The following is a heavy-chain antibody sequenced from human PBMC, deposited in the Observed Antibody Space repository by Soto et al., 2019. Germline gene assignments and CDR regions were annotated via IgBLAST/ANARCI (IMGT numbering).Heavy chain of an antibody. CDR3: ARDDYRRLGYYYYGMDV. J-gene: IGHJ6*02. Sequence: SETLCLTCTVSGGSISSGGHYWSWIRQHPGKGLEWIGYIYYSGSTYYNPSLKSRVTISVDTSKNQFSLKLSSVTAADTAVYYCARDDYRRLGYYYYGMDVWGQGTTVTVSS. CDR2: IYYSGST. CDR1: GGSISSGGHY. D-gene: IGHD4-4*01. V-gene: IGHV4-31*03.